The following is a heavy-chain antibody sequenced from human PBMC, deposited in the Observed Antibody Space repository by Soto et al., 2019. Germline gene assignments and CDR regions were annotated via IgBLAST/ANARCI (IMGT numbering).Heavy chain of an antibody. CDR3: ARGTNYDFWSGYLNWFDP. Sequence: PSGTLSLTCAVYGGSFSGYYWSWIRQPPGKGLEWIGEINHSGSTNYNPSLKSRVTISVDTSKNQFSLKLSSVTAADTAVYYCARGTNYDFWSGYLNWFDPWGQGTLVTVSS. J-gene: IGHJ5*02. D-gene: IGHD3-3*01. CDR1: GGSFSGYY. V-gene: IGHV4-34*01. CDR2: INHSGST.